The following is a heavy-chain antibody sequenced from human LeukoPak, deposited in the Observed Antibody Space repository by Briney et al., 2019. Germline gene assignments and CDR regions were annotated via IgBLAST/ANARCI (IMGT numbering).Heavy chain of an antibody. J-gene: IGHJ1*01. CDR3: ARGSDFWSGYYLTDETFAEYFQH. CDR1: GYTFTGYY. CDR2: INPNSGGT. D-gene: IGHD3-3*01. Sequence: ASVKVSCKASGYTFTGYYMHWVRQAPGQGLEWMGWINPNSGGTNYAQKFQGRVTMTRDTSISTAYMELSRLRSDDTAVYYCARGSDFWSGYYLTDETFAEYFQHWGQGTLVTVSS. V-gene: IGHV1-2*02.